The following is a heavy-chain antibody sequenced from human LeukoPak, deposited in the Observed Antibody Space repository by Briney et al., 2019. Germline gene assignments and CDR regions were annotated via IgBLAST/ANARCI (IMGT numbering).Heavy chain of an antibody. V-gene: IGHV3-21*01. CDR2: ISSSSIYI. CDR3: ARVKHHRGIAVAGNDY. D-gene: IGHD6-13*01. CDR1: GYTISSGYS. J-gene: IGHJ4*02. Sequence: TSETLSLTCTVSGYTISSGYSWGWIRQPPGKGLEWVSCISSSSIYIYDADSVKGRFTISRDNAKNSLYLQMNSLRAEDTAVYYCARVKHHRGIAVAGNDYWGQGTLVSVSS.